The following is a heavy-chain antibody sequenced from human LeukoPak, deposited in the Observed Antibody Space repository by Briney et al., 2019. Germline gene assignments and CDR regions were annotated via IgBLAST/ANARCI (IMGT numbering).Heavy chain of an antibody. CDR2: ISGHDGST. J-gene: IGHJ6*03. Sequence: GPSLILSCSSSGLTFNIYTMYWVRQSPGKGMEWVSAISGHDGSTFYADSVKGRFTISRDNSKNQMYLQMNSLRAGDTAVYYCEKDGPRSHSNFYSYYTMDVWGKGRAVTVSS. D-gene: IGHD2-21*01. CDR3: EKDGPRSHSNFYSYYTMDV. V-gene: IGHV3-23*01. CDR1: GLTFNIYT.